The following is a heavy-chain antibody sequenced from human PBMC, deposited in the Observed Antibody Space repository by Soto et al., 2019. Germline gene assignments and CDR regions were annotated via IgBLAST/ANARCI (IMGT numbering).Heavy chain of an antibody. CDR3: AREGFYAAGRYSYGYSPPRHYGLDV. J-gene: IGHJ6*02. CDR2: INAGNGNT. CDR1: GYTFTSYA. V-gene: IGHV1-3*01. D-gene: IGHD3-10*01. Sequence: ASVKVSCKASGYTFTSYAMHWVRQAPGQRLEWMGWINAGNGNTKYSQKFQGRVTITTDTSTKVAYMEMTTLKSDDTAVYYCAREGFYAAGRYSYGYSPPRHYGLDVWGQGTTVTAP.